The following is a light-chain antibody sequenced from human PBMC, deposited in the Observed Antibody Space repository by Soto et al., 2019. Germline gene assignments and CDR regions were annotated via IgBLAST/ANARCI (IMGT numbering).Light chain of an antibody. CDR3: TSYTTSRAPRV. CDR1: SSDVGGYNY. V-gene: IGLV2-14*01. CDR2: DVS. J-gene: IGLJ2*01. Sequence: QSALTQPASVSGSPGQSITISCTGTSSDVGGYNYVSWYQQHPGKAPKLMIYDVSNRPSGVSNRFSGSKSGNTASLTISGLRAEEGADYYCTSYTTSRAPRVLGGGTNPTAL.